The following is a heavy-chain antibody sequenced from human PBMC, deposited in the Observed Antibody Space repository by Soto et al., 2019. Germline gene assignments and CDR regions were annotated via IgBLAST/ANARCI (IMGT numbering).Heavy chain of an antibody. CDR1: GGSFSGYY. J-gene: IGHJ4*02. CDR2: INHSGST. D-gene: IGHD2-2*01. CDR3: ARGLYCSSTSCYLDFDY. Sequence: PSETLSLTCAVYGGSFSGYYWSWTRQPPGKGLEWIGKINHSGSTNYNPSLKSRVTISVDTSKNQFSLKLSSVTAADTAVYYCARGLYCSSTSCYLDFDYWGQGTLVTVSS. V-gene: IGHV4-34*01.